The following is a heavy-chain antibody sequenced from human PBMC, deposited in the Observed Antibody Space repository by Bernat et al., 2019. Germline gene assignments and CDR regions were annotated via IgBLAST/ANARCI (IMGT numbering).Heavy chain of an antibody. CDR3: ARLHDFWRGYSNYYSYGMDV. CDR2: IYYSGST. Sequence: QLQLQESGPGLVKPSETLSLTCTVSGGSISSSNYYWGWIRQPPGKGLEWIGSIYYSGSTYYNPSLKSRVTISVDTSKNQFSLKLTSVTAADTAVYYCARLHDFWRGYSNYYSYGMDVWGQGTTVTVSS. CDR1: GGSISSSNYY. J-gene: IGHJ6*02. D-gene: IGHD3-3*01. V-gene: IGHV4-39*01.